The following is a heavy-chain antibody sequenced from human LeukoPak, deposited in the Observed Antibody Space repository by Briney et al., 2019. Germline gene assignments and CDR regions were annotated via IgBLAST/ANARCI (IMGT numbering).Heavy chain of an antibody. Sequence: SVTVSCTASGGTFSSYAISWVRQAPGQGLEWMGGIIPIFGTANYAQKFQGRVTITADESTSTAYMELSSLRSEDTAVYYCVRLGSTSPGNWYKLFDQWGQGTLVTVSS. D-gene: IGHD2-2*01. CDR2: IIPIFGTA. V-gene: IGHV1-69*13. CDR3: VRLGSTSPGNWYKLFDQ. CDR1: GGTFSSYA. J-gene: IGHJ4*02.